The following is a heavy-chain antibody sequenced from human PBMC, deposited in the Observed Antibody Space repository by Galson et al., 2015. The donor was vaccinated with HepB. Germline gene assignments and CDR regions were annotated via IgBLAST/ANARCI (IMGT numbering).Heavy chain of an antibody. CDR1: GYTFTSYW. J-gene: IGHJ4*02. D-gene: IGHD3-3*01. V-gene: IGHV5-51*03. CDR3: VRWDRYYDFWSGYPVPARPEL. Sequence: QSGAEVKKPGQSLKISCQASGYTFTSYWIGWVRQMPGKGLEWMGIIYPGDSNIRYSPSFQGQVTISADRSTTTAYLQWASLKASDTAVYYCVRWDRYYDFWSGYPVPARPELRGQGTLVTVSS. CDR2: IYPGDSNI.